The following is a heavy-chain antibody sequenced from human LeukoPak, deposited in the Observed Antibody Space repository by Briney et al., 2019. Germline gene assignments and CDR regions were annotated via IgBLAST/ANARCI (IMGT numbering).Heavy chain of an antibody. CDR3: ARDMKQWLGIDY. J-gene: IGHJ4*02. CDR2: IIPIFGTA. V-gene: IGHV1-69*05. CDR1: GGTFSSYA. Sequence: GASVKVSCKASGGTFSSYAISWVRQAPGQGLEWMGGIIPIFGTANYAQKFQGRVTMTTDTSTSTAYMELRSLRSDDTAVYYCARDMKQWLGIDYWGQGTLVTVSS. D-gene: IGHD6-19*01.